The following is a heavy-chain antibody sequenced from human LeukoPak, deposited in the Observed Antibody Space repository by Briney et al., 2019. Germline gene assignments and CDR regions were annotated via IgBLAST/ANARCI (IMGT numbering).Heavy chain of an antibody. V-gene: IGHV3-30*02. CDR1: GFKFNTYA. J-gene: IGHJ4*02. Sequence: GGSLRLSCAASGFKFNTYAMHWVRQAPGKGLEWVTQIRFDGSYKYYAESVKGRFTISRDNSKNTLYLQMYSLRTEDTAVYYCAKDHGQFRDIVVPPAAFFDSWGQGTLVTVSS. CDR3: AKDHGQFRDIVVPPAAFFDS. CDR2: IRFDGSYK. D-gene: IGHD2-21*01.